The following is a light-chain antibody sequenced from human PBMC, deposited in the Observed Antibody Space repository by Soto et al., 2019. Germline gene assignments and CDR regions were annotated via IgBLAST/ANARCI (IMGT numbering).Light chain of an antibody. J-gene: IGKJ1*01. CDR3: QQYGSSPRT. V-gene: IGKV3-20*01. Sequence: ELVLTQSPGTLSLSPGERATLSCRASQSVSSSYLAWYQQKPGQAPRLLIYGASSRATGIPDRFSGSGSGTDLTLTISRLEPEDFAVYYCQQYGSSPRTFGQGTKVDI. CDR2: GAS. CDR1: QSVSSSY.